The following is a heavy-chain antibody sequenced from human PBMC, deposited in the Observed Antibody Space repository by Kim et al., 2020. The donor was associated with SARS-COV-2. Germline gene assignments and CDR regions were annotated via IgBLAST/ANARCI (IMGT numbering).Heavy chain of an antibody. J-gene: IGHJ4*02. D-gene: IGHD6-19*01. V-gene: IGHV2-5*01. Sequence: RYSPSLKSRLTSTKDTSKNQVVLTMTNMDPVDTATYYCAHRQRQWLVFDYWGQGTLVTVSS. CDR3: AHRQRQWLVFDY.